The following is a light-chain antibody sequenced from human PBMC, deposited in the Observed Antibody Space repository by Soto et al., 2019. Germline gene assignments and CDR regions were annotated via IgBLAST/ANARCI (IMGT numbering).Light chain of an antibody. CDR3: QQSFSIPLT. V-gene: IGKV1-39*01. J-gene: IGKJ4*01. Sequence: DIQMTQSPSTLSASVGDRVTITCRVSQGISSYLNWYRQKPGKVPKLLIYSASNLQSGVPSRFSGSGSETDFTLTINTLQPEDFASYYCQQSFSIPLTFGGGTKVDIK. CDR1: QGISSY. CDR2: SAS.